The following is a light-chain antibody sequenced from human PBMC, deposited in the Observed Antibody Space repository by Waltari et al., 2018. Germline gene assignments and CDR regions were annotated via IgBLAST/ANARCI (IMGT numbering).Light chain of an antibody. V-gene: IGLV1-47*01. CDR3: AAWDDSLYEV. J-gene: IGLJ3*02. CDR2: RNN. Sequence: QSVLTQPPSASGTPGQTVNIACSGSSSNIGSNFVYWYQQLPGTAPKLLIYRNNRRPSGVPDRFSGSTSGTSASLAISGLRSEDEADYYCAAWDDSLYEVFGGGTKLTVL. CDR1: SSNIGSNF.